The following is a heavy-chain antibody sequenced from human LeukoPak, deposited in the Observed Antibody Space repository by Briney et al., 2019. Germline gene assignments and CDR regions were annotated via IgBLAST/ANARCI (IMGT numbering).Heavy chain of an antibody. V-gene: IGHV3-30-3*01. D-gene: IGHD2-2*01. CDR3: ATTRLGQYQLPLDYFDY. CDR1: GFTFSSYA. Sequence: GRSLRLSCAASGFTFSSYAMHWVRQAPGKGLEWVAVISYDGSNKYYADSVKGRFTISRDNSKNTLYLQMNSLRAEDTAVYYCATTRLGQYQLPLDYFDYWGQGTLVTVSS. J-gene: IGHJ4*02. CDR2: ISYDGSNK.